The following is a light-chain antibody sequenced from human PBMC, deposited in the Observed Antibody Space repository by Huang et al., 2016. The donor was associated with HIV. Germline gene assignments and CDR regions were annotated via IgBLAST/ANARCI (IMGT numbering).Light chain of an antibody. V-gene: IGKV3-15*01. CDR2: SSS. Sequence: EIVLTQSPATLSVSPGERVTLSGRASQRVSSNLAWYQQKPGQAPRLLIYSSSSRATGVPARFSGSGSATEFSLTITNLQSEDFAIYYCQQYNHWPPYTFGQGTKLEIK. J-gene: IGKJ2*01. CDR1: QRVSSN. CDR3: QQYNHWPPYT.